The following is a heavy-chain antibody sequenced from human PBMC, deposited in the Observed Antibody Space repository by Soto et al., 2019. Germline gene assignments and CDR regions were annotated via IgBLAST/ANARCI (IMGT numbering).Heavy chain of an antibody. V-gene: IGHV3-30*18. J-gene: IGHJ6*01. Sequence: GGSLRLSCAASGFTFSSYGMHWVRQAPGKGLEWVAVISYDRSDKYYADSVKGRFTISRDNSKNTLYLQMNSLRAEDTAVYYCAKDRANMLLIYYYSEMDVWGQDTTVNVSS. CDR3: AKDRANMLLIYYYSEMDV. D-gene: IGHD2-15*01. CDR1: GFTFSSYG. CDR2: ISYDRSDK.